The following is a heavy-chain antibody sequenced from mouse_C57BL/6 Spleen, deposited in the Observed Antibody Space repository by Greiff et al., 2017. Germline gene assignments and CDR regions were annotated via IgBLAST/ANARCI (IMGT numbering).Heavy chain of an antibody. CDR3: ARDIITTVVFDY. CDR1: GFTFSDYY. J-gene: IGHJ2*01. V-gene: IGHV5-16*01. D-gene: IGHD1-1*01. Sequence: EVKLVESEGGLVQPGRSMKLSCTASGFTFSDYYMAWVRQVPEKGLEWVANINSDGSSTYYLDSLKSRFIISRDHAKNILYLQMSSLKSEDTATYYCARDIITTVVFDYWGQGTTLTVSS. CDR2: INSDGSST.